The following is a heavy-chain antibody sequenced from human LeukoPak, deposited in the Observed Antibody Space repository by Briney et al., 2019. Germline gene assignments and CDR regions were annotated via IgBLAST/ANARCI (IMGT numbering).Heavy chain of an antibody. CDR1: GLTFTSCA. Sequence: SVKVSCKASGLTFTSCAVQWVRQARGQGLEWIGWIIGGSGNTNYAQKFQERVTITRDMSTSTAYMELSSLRSEDTAVYYCAAGVYDFWSGSNYWGQGTLVTVSS. V-gene: IGHV1-58*01. D-gene: IGHD3-3*01. J-gene: IGHJ4*02. CDR2: IIGGSGNT. CDR3: AAGVYDFWSGSNY.